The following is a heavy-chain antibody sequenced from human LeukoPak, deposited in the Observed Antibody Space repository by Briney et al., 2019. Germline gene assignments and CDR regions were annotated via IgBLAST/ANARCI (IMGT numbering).Heavy chain of an antibody. Sequence: EASVKVSCKASGGTFSSYAMHWVRQAPGKGLEWVSSINTVGVNTHYADSVKGRFTISRDNSKDTLYLQIDSLRAEDTAVYYCAPQLWDHPGPWGQGTLVIVSS. CDR2: INTVGVNT. D-gene: IGHD3-16*01. V-gene: IGHV3-23*01. J-gene: IGHJ5*02. CDR1: GGTFSSYA. CDR3: APQLWDHPGP.